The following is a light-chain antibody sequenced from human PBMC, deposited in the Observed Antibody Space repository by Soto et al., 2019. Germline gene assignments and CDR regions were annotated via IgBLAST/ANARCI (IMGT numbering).Light chain of an antibody. CDR2: KTS. CDR3: QYYDNYSWT. CDR1: QSIGVW. V-gene: IGKV1-5*03. J-gene: IGKJ1*01. Sequence: DIPLTQSPSTLSASVGDRVTITCRASQSIGVWLTWYQQKPGKAPKFLIYKTSTLESGVPSRFSGSGSGTEFTLTSSSLQPDDVANYHCQYYDNYSWTFGQGTKVEIK.